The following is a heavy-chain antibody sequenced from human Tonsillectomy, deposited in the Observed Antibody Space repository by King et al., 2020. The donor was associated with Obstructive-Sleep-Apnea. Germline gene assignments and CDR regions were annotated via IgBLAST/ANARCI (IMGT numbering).Heavy chain of an antibody. CDR2: IYYSGST. V-gene: IGHV4-31*03. D-gene: IGHD3-9*01. Sequence: QLQESGPGLVKPSQTLSLTCTVSGGSISSGGYYWSWIRQHPGKGLEWIGYIYYSGSTYYNPSLKSRVTISVDTSKNQFSLKLSSVTAADTAVYYCAGADILTGYYRAYFDYWGQGTLVTVSS. J-gene: IGHJ4*02. CDR1: GGSISSGGYY. CDR3: AGADILTGYYRAYFDY.